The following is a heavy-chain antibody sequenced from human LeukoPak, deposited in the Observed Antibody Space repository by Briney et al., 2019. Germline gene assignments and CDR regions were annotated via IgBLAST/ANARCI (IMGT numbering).Heavy chain of an antibody. CDR3: ARDYAFDI. Sequence: SETLSLTCTVSGDSISSYYWRWIRQPPGKGLEWIGCIYHSGNTNYNPSLKSRVTISIDTSKNQFSLKLSSVTAADTAVYYCARDYAFDIWGQGTMVTVYS. CDR2: IYHSGNT. CDR1: GDSISSYY. V-gene: IGHV4-59*01. J-gene: IGHJ3*02.